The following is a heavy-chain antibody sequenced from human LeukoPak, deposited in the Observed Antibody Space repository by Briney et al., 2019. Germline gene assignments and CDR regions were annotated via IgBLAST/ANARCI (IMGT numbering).Heavy chain of an antibody. J-gene: IGHJ6*03. D-gene: IGHD3-10*01. CDR3: ARQGITMVRGVLSMEYYYYYMDV. CDR1: GGSFSGYY. CDR2: INHSGST. V-gene: IGHV4-34*01. Sequence: SETLSLTCAVYGGSFSGYYWSWIRQPPGKGLEWIGEINHSGSTNYNPSLKSRVTISVDTSKNQFSLKLSSVTAADTAVYYCARQGITMVRGVLSMEYYYYYMDVWGKGTTVTISS.